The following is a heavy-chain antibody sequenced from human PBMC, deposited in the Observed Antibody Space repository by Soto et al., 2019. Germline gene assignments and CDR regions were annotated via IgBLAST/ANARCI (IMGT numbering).Heavy chain of an antibody. V-gene: IGHV1-24*01. CDR3: ATDLGAWEQLNY. D-gene: IGHD1-26*01. CDR2: FDPEDGET. CDR1: GYTLTELS. Sequence: ASVKVSCKVSGYTLTELSMHWVRQAPGEGLEWMGGFDPEDGETIYAQKFQGRVTMTEDTSTDTAYMELSSLRSEDTAVYYCATDLGAWEQLNYWGQGTLVTVSS. J-gene: IGHJ4*02.